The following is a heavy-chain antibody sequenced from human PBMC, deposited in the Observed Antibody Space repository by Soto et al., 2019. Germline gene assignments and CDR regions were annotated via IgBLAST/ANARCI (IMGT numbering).Heavy chain of an antibody. Sequence: QVQLVQSGAEVKKPGSSVKVSCKASGGTFSSYAISWVRQAPGQGLEWMGGIIPIFGTANYAQKFQGRVTITADKSTSTAYMELSSLRSEDTAVYYCAGLYCSSTSCYIGWFEPWGQGTLVTVSS. CDR2: IIPIFGTA. D-gene: IGHD2-2*02. CDR3: AGLYCSSTSCYIGWFEP. V-gene: IGHV1-69*06. CDR1: GGTFSSYA. J-gene: IGHJ5*02.